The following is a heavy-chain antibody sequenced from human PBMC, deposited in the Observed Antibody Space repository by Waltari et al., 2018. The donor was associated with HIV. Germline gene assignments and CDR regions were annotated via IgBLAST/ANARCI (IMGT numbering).Heavy chain of an antibody. J-gene: IGHJ4*02. CDR2: IYHSGST. Sequence: QVQLQESGPGLVKPSETLSLSCAVSGQSISPGYYWGCIRQHPGKGLEWIGSIYHSGSTYYKPSLKSRVTISVDTSKNQFSLKLSSVTAADTAVYYCARGGRGYSGYDLSYWGQGTLVTVSS. CDR3: ARGGRGYSGYDLSY. D-gene: IGHD5-12*01. V-gene: IGHV4-38-2*01. CDR1: GQSISPGYY.